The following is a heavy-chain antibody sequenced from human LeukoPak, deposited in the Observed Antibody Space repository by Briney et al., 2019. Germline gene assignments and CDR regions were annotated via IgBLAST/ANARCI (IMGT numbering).Heavy chain of an antibody. CDR3: AREHSSSGFDP. J-gene: IGHJ5*02. CDR2: IYYSGST. V-gene: IGHV4-38-2*02. D-gene: IGHD6-6*01. CDR1: GYSISSGYY. Sequence: SETLSLTCTVSGYSISSGYYWGWIRQPPGKGLEWIGNIYYSGSTNYNPSLKSRVSISVDASKNQYSLRLSSVTAADTAVYYCAREHSSSGFDPWGQGTLVTVSS.